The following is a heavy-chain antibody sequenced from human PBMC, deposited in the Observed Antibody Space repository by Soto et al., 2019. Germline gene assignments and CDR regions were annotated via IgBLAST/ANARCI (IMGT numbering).Heavy chain of an antibody. CDR2: VYPSGGGT. Sequence: ASVKVSCKAAGYTFSITYLHWLRQAPGQGLEWLGLVYPSGGGTNYKEKFKGRVNITTDTSTSTAYMDLSRLRSEDTAVYYCARGQTYYDFWSGYYTPIAINWFDPWGQGTLVTVSS. V-gene: IGHV1-46*01. CDR1: GYTFSITY. J-gene: IGHJ5*02. D-gene: IGHD3-3*01. CDR3: ARGQTYYDFWSGYYTPIAINWFDP.